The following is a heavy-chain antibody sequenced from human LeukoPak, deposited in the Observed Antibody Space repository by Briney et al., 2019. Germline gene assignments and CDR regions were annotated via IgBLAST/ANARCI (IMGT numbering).Heavy chain of an antibody. CDR1: GGSFSGHY. D-gene: IGHD3-3*01. J-gene: IGHJ6*03. V-gene: IGHV4-34*01. Sequence: SETLSLTCAVYGGSFSGHYWNWIRQPPGKGLQWIGEINHRGVANYNPSLKSRVSISEDTSKIQFSLTVNSVTAADTALYFCARGAVSGRFGDYFYYMDVWGKGTTVTVSS. CDR2: INHRGVA. CDR3: ARGAVSGRFGDYFYYMDV.